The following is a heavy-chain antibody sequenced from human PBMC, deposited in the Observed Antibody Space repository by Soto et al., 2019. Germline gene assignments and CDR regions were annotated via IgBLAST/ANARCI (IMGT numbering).Heavy chain of an antibody. CDR2: ISTYNGNT. CDR3: ARDPYHVLMVNAPNLYGMDV. CDR1: GYSFTSYG. D-gene: IGHD2-8*01. J-gene: IGHJ6*02. V-gene: IGHV1-18*01. Sequence: GASVKVSCKASGYSFTSYGITWVRQAPGQGLEWMGRISTYNGNTNYPQSLQGRLTMTTDTSTTTAYMELRNLRSDDTAVYYCARDPYHVLMVNAPNLYGMDVWGQGTTVTVSS.